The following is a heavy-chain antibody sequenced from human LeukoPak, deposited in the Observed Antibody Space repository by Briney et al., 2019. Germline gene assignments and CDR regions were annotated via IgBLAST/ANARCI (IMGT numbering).Heavy chain of an antibody. D-gene: IGHD3-3*02. CDR1: GFTFSSYA. Sequence: PGGSLRLSCAASGFTFSSYAMSWVRQAPGKGLEWVANIKQDGSEKYYVDSVKGRFTISRDNAKNSLYLQMNSLRAEDTAVYYCARVALYYFDYWGQGTLVTVSS. CDR3: ARVALYYFDY. V-gene: IGHV3-7*01. CDR2: IKQDGSEK. J-gene: IGHJ4*02.